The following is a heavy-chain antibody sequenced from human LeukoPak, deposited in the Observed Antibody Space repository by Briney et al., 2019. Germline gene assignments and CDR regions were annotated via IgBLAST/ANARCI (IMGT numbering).Heavy chain of an antibody. Sequence: ASVKVSCKASVYTFTSYGISCVRQAPGQGLEWMGWISAYNGNTNYAQKLQGRVTMTTDTSTSTAYMELRSLRSDDTAVYYCAREWYITGTTDGMDVWGQGTTVTVSS. CDR3: AREWYITGTTDGMDV. CDR2: ISAYNGNT. D-gene: IGHD1-14*01. V-gene: IGHV1-18*01. J-gene: IGHJ6*02. CDR1: VYTFTSYG.